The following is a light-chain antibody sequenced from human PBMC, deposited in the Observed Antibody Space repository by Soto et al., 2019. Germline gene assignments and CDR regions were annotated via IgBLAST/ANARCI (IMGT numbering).Light chain of an antibody. J-gene: IGKJ1*01. CDR2: GVS. CDR1: QSVSSNY. Sequence: PGERATLSCRASQSVSSNYLAWFQQRPGQPPRLIIYGVSTGATGTPDRFSASGSGTDFTLTINRLEREDFAVYYCQQYGGSPWTFGQGTKVDIK. CDR3: QQYGGSPWT. V-gene: IGKV3-20*01.